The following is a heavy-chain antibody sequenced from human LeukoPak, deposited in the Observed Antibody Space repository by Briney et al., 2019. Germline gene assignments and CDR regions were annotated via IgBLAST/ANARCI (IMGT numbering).Heavy chain of an antibody. CDR2: ISWNSGSI. J-gene: IGHJ3*02. CDR3: AKDMSAAGTNEAFDI. D-gene: IGHD6-13*01. V-gene: IGHV3-9*03. Sequence: GRSLRLSCAASGFTFDDYAMHWVRQAPGKGLEWVSGISWNSGSIGYADSVKGRFTISRDNAKNSLYLQMNSLRAEDMALYYCAKDMSAAGTNEAFDIWGQGTMVTVSS. CDR1: GFTFDDYA.